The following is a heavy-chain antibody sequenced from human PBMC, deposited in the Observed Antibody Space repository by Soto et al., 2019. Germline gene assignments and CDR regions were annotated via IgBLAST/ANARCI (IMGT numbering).Heavy chain of an antibody. J-gene: IGHJ4*02. V-gene: IGHV1-18*01. CDR3: ARVSSGANAGDLDY. Sequence: QVQLVQSGAEVKKPGASVTVSCKASGYTFTSSGISWVRQAPGQGLEWMGWISAYNGNTNYAQKLQGRVTMTTDTSTSPAYMELRSLRSDDTAVYYCARVSSGANAGDLDYWGQGTLVTVSS. D-gene: IGHD2-15*01. CDR2: ISAYNGNT. CDR1: GYTFTSSG.